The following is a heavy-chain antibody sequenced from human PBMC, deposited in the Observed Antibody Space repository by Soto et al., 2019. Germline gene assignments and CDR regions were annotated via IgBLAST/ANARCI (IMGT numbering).Heavy chain of an antibody. Sequence: VGSLRLSCAASGFTFSSYAMSWVRQAPGKGLEWVSAISGSGGSTYYADSVKGRFTISRDNSKNTLYLQMNSLRAEDTAVYYCAKSRGFLEWFPSPIDYWGQGTLVTVSS. CDR3: AKSRGFLEWFPSPIDY. D-gene: IGHD3-3*01. J-gene: IGHJ4*02. CDR2: ISGSGGST. V-gene: IGHV3-23*01. CDR1: GFTFSSYA.